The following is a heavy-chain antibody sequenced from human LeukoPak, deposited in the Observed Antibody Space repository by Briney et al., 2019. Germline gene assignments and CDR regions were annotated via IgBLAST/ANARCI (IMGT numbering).Heavy chain of an antibody. CDR2: MNPNSGDT. J-gene: IGHJ6*02. D-gene: IGHD1-26*01. CDR3: ARVRGSYYHYGMDV. V-gene: IGHV1-8*01. Sequence: ASVKVSCKASGYTLTYYDINWVRQATGQGLEWMGWMNPNSGDTGCAQKFQGRATMTRNTSISTVYMELSSLRSEDTAVYYCARVRGSYYHYGMDVWGQGTTVTVSS. CDR1: GYTLTYYD.